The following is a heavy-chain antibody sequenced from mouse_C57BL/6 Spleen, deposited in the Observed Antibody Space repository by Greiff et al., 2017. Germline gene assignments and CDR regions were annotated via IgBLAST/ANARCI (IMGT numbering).Heavy chain of an antibody. CDR2: LWRGGST. CDR3: AKNKDVDYAMDY. CDR1: GFSLTSYG. V-gene: IGHV2-5*01. J-gene: IGHJ4*01. Sequence: QVQLQQSGPGLVQPSQSLSITCTVSGFSLTSYGVHWVRQSPGKGLEWLGVLWRGGSTDYNAAFMSRLSITKDNSKSQVFFKMNSLQADDTAIYYCAKNKDVDYAMDYWGQGTSVTVSS.